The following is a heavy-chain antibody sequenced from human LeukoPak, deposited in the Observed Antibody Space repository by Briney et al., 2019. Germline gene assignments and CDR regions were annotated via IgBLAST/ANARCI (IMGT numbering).Heavy chain of an antibody. J-gene: IGHJ3*02. D-gene: IGHD3-22*01. CDR1: GGSISSYY. CDR2: IYYSGST. CDR3: ARDASYYDSSGYIVGAFDI. V-gene: IGHV4-59*01. Sequence: PSETLSLTCTVSGGSISSYYWSWIRQPPGKGLEWIGYIYYSGSTNYNPSLKSRVTISVDTSKNQFSLKLSSVTAADTAVYYCARDASYYDSSGYIVGAFDIWGQGTMVTVSS.